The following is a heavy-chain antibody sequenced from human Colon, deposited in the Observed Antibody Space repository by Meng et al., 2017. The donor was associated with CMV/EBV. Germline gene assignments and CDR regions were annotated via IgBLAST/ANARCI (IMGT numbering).Heavy chain of an antibody. CDR2: ISTYDGKT. V-gene: IGHV1-18*04. CDR3: TRDQASGFGGDY. Sequence: CNASGYSFTTFGISWVRRAPGQGLVWMAWISTYDGKTHYAQKFQGRLTLTTDVSTATAYLDLRGLRSEDTALYYCTRDQASGFGGDYWGQGTLVTVSS. J-gene: IGHJ4*02. CDR1: GYSFTTFG. D-gene: IGHD3-16*01.